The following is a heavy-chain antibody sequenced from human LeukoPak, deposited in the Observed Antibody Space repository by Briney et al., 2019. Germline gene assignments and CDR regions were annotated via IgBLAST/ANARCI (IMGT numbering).Heavy chain of an antibody. J-gene: IGHJ4*02. CDR2: IKPDGSDK. V-gene: IGHV3-7*03. D-gene: IGHD2-2*02. Sequence: GGSLRLSCVASGFSFSSYWMSWVRQAPGKGLEWVANIKPDGSDKDYVDSVKGRFTISRDNAKDSLYLQMNSLRAEDTAVYYCASQSYSLFDCWGQGTLVTVSS. CDR3: ASQSYSLFDC. CDR1: GFSFSSYW.